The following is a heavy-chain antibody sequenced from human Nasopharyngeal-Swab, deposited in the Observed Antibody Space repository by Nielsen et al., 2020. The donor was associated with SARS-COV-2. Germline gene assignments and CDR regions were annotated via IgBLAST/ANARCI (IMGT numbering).Heavy chain of an antibody. CDR3: ARGSGSWGIDY. D-gene: IGHD6-13*01. V-gene: IGHV1-18*01. CDR1: GYTFTSYG. Sequence: ASVKVSCKTFGYTFTSYGITWVRQAPGQGLEWMGWISAYNANAHYARKFQGRVTMTTDTSTSTVHMNLRSLRSDDTAVYYCARGSGSWGIDYWGQGTLVTVSS. J-gene: IGHJ4*02. CDR2: ISAYNANA.